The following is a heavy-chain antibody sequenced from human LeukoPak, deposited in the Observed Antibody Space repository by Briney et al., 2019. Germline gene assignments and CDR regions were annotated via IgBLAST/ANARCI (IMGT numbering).Heavy chain of an antibody. Sequence: GGSLRLSCAASGFTFSTYAMSWVRQAPGEGLEWLSDISGGGVSTYYADSVKGRFTISRDNSKNTVYLQMNSLRVEDTAIYYCTTSRYCSDGSCYRLDPWGQGTLVTVSS. CDR3: TTSRYCSDGSCYRLDP. V-gene: IGHV3-23*01. CDR2: ISGGGVST. D-gene: IGHD2-15*01. CDR1: GFTFSTYA. J-gene: IGHJ5*02.